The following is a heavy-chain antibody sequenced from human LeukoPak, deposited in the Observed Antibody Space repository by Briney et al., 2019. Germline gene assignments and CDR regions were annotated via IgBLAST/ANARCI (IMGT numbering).Heavy chain of an antibody. CDR2: ISYDGSNK. D-gene: IGHD2-21*02. CDR1: GFTFSSYS. Sequence: GGSLRLSCAASGFTFSSYSMNWVRQAPGKGLEWVAVISYDGSNKYYADSVKGRFTISRDNSKNTLYLQMNSLRAEDTAVYYCARVTYVTATKVGGSDYWGQGTLVTVSS. J-gene: IGHJ4*02. CDR3: ARVTYVTATKVGGSDY. V-gene: IGHV3-30*03.